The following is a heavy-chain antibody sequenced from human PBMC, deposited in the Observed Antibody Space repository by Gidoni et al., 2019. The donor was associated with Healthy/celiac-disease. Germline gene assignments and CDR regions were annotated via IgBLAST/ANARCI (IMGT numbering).Heavy chain of an antibody. Sequence: QVQLVQSGAEVKKPGAPVKVSCTASGFTFTSYGISWVRQAPGQWLEWMGWISAYNGNTNYAQKLQGRVTMTTDTSKRTAYMELRSLRSDDTAVYYCARAGDYSSGWYGWFDPWGQGTLVTVSS. CDR2: ISAYNGNT. J-gene: IGHJ5*02. V-gene: IGHV1-18*01. D-gene: IGHD6-19*01. CDR1: GFTFTSYG. CDR3: ARAGDYSSGWYGWFDP.